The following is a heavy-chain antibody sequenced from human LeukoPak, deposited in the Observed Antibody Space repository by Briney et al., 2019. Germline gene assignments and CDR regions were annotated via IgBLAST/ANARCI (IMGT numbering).Heavy chain of an antibody. Sequence: PSETLSLTCTVSGGSISSYYWSWIRQPPGKGLEWIGYIYYSGSTNYNPSLKSRVTISVDTSKNQFSLKLSSVTAADTAVYYCATSGYNYAPFDYWGQGTLVTVSS. V-gene: IGHV4-59*01. CDR2: IYYSGST. CDR1: GGSISSYY. D-gene: IGHD5-18*01. J-gene: IGHJ4*02. CDR3: ATSGYNYAPFDY.